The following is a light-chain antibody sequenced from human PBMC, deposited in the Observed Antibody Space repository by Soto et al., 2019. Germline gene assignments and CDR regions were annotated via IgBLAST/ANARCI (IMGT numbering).Light chain of an antibody. CDR2: GVS. Sequence: EIVLTQSPGTLSLSPGERATLSCRASQSFSSTYLAWYQQKPGQAPRLLIYGVSSRATGIPDRFSGSASGTDFTLTISRLEPEDFAVYYCQQYGSTLWTFGQGTKVEIK. CDR3: QQYGSTLWT. CDR1: QSFSSTY. J-gene: IGKJ1*01. V-gene: IGKV3-20*01.